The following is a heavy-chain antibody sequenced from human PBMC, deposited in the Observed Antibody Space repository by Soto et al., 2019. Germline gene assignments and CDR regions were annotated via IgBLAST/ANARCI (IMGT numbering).Heavy chain of an antibody. CDR1: GFTFSSYG. CDR2: ISYDGSNK. Sequence: GGSLRLSCAASGFTFSSYGMHWVRQAPGKGLEWVAVISYDGSNKYYADSVKGRFTISRDNSKNTLYLQMNSLRAEDTAVYYCAKDRPKAAGYWGQGTLVTVSS. CDR3: AKDRPKAAGY. V-gene: IGHV3-30*18. J-gene: IGHJ4*02. D-gene: IGHD6-6*01.